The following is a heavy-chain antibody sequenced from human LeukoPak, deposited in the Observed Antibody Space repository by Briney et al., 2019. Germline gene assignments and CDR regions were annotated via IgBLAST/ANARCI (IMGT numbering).Heavy chain of an antibody. V-gene: IGHV4-61*02. CDR3: ASDRHDFCSGHDY. CDR1: GGSISSGSYY. Sequence: PSQPLSLTCTVSGGSISSGSYYWSWIRQPTGKGLEWIGRLYTSGTNNYHPSLTSRATKTANTSKNPSSRKRTSVPAAPPAWYFGASDRHDFCSGHDYWGQGTLVTVSS. D-gene: IGHD3-3*01. CDR2: LYTSGTN. J-gene: IGHJ4*02.